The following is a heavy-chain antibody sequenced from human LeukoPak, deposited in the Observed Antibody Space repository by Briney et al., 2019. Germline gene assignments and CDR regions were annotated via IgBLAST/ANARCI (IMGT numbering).Heavy chain of an antibody. CDR3: AKDLMRDRWFGES. D-gene: IGHD3-10*01. CDR2: IRYDGNDK. CDR1: GFPFSYYG. Sequence: HPGGSLRLSCAASGFPFSYYGMHWVRQPPGKGLELVAFIRYDGNDKYYADSVKGRFTISKDTSMNTLYLQMNSLRADDTAVYYCAKDLMRDRWFGESWGQGTLVTVSS. J-gene: IGHJ5*02. V-gene: IGHV3-30*02.